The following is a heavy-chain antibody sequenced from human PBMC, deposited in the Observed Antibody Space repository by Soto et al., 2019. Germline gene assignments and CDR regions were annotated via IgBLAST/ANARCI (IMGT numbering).Heavy chain of an antibody. Sequence: SETLSLTCAVSGVSISSGGYSWSWIRQPPGKGLEWIGYIYHSGSTYYNPSLKSRVTISVDRSKNQFSLNLSSVTAADTAVYYCARVPSPWGQGTLVTVSS. CDR1: GVSISSGGYS. CDR2: IYHSGST. J-gene: IGHJ5*02. CDR3: ARVPSP. V-gene: IGHV4-30-2*01.